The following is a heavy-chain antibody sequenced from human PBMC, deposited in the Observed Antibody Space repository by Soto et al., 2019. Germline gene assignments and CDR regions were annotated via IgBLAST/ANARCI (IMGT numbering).Heavy chain of an antibody. J-gene: IGHJ4*02. D-gene: IGHD3-22*01. CDR1: GFTFSSYG. Sequence: GGSLRLSCAASGFTFSSYGMHWVRQAPGKGLEWVAVISYDGSNKYYADSVKGRFTISRDNSKNTLYLQMNSLRAEDTAVYYCACSEPYYYDSSGYSNFDYWGQGTLVTVPQ. CDR2: ISYDGSNK. V-gene: IGHV3-30*03. CDR3: ACSEPYYYDSSGYSNFDY.